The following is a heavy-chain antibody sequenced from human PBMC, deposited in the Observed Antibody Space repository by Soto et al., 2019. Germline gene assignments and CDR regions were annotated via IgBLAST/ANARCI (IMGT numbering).Heavy chain of an antibody. J-gene: IGHJ4*02. CDR3: ARDRLPHGYSSSSLGY. V-gene: IGHV3-33*01. CDR1: GFTFSSYG. Sequence: QVQLVESGGGVVQPGRSLRLSCAASGFTFSSYGMHWVRQAPGKGLEWVAVIWYDGSNKYYADSVKGRFTISRDNSKNTLYLQMNSLRAEDTAVYYCARDRLPHGYSSSSLGYWGQGTLVTVSS. CDR2: IWYDGSNK. D-gene: IGHD6-6*01.